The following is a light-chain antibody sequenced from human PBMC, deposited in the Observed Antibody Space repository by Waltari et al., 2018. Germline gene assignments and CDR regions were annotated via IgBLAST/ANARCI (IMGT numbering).Light chain of an antibody. CDR2: EVS. Sequence: QSALTQPASVSGSPGQSITISCTGTSSDVGGYNYVSWYQQHPGKAPKLMIYEVSKRPSGVSNRFSGSKSCNTASLTISGLQAEDEADYYCRSYTSSSTLVVFGGGTKLTVL. CDR1: SSDVGGYNY. V-gene: IGLV2-14*01. CDR3: RSYTSSSTLVV. J-gene: IGLJ2*01.